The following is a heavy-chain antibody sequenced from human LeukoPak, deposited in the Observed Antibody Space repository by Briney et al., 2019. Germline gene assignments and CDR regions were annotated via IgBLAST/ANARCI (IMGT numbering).Heavy chain of an antibody. CDR3: ASTRIAAAGVIDY. D-gene: IGHD6-13*01. V-gene: IGHV4-38-2*01. Sequence: PSETLSLTCSVSGYSISSGNYWGWIRLPPGKGLQWIGSIYHSGSTYYNPSLKSRVTISVDTSKNQFSLKLSSVTAADTAVYYCASTRIAAAGVIDYWGQGTLVTVSS. CDR2: IYHSGST. J-gene: IGHJ4*02. CDR1: GYSISSGNY.